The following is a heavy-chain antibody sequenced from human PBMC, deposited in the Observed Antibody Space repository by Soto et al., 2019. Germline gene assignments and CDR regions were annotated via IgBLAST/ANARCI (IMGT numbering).Heavy chain of an antibody. D-gene: IGHD3-10*01. Sequence: EVQLVESGGGLVKPGGSLRLSCAASGFTFSSYSMNWVRQAPGKGLEWVSSISSSSSYIYYADSVKGRFTISRDNAKNSLYLQMNSLRAEDTAVYYCARGGRVRGVIMSYNSDYWGQGTLVTVSS. CDR2: ISSSSSYI. CDR1: GFTFSSYS. CDR3: ARGGRVRGVIMSYNSDY. J-gene: IGHJ4*02. V-gene: IGHV3-21*01.